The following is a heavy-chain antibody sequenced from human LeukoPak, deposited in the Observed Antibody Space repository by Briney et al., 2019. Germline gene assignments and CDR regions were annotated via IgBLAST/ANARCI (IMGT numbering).Heavy chain of an antibody. D-gene: IGHD2-2*01. Sequence: PGGSLRLSCAASGFTFSSYGMHWVRQAPGKGLEWVAFIRYDGSNKYYADSVKGRFTISRDNAKKSLYMRMSSLRAEDTAIYYCAGDRASTRGAFDIWGQGTMVTVSS. V-gene: IGHV3-30*02. CDR2: IRYDGSNK. CDR3: AGDRASTRGAFDI. J-gene: IGHJ3*02. CDR1: GFTFSSYG.